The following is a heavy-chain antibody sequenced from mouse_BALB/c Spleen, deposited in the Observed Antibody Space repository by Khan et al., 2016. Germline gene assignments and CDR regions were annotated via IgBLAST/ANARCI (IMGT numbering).Heavy chain of an antibody. V-gene: IGHV7-3*02. CDR2: IRNKANGYTT. CDR1: GFTFTDYY. J-gene: IGHJ4*01. Sequence: VELVESGGGLVQPGGSLRLSCATSGFTFTDYYMSWVRQPPGKAPEWLGFIRNKANGYTTENSASVKGRFTISRDNSQSILYLQMNTLRAEDSSTYYCARDMEGYDDAMDYWGQGTSVTVSS. CDR3: ARDMEGYDDAMDY. D-gene: IGHD2-2*01.